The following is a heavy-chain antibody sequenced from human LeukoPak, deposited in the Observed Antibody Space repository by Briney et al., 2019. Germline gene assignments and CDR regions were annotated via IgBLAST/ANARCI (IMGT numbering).Heavy chain of an antibody. J-gene: IGHJ4*02. D-gene: IGHD3-22*01. V-gene: IGHV4-61*05. Sequence: PSETLSLTCTVSGGSISSSSYYWDWIRQPPGKGLEWIGYIYYSGSTNYNPSLKSRVTISVDTSKNQFSLKLSSVTAADTAVYYCARTIYDSSGYTFDYWGQGTLVTVSS. CDR2: IYYSGST. CDR3: ARTIYDSSGYTFDY. CDR1: GGSISSSSYY.